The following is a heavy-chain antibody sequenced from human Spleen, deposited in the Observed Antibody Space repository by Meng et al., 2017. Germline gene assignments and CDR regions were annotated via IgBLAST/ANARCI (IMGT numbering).Heavy chain of an antibody. V-gene: IGHV1-2*06. CDR3: AREGSGSYYNAGWFDP. CDR1: GYTFPADG. Sequence: EHVGAEAKKPGASGNDTCKASGYTFPADGLQWERRAPGRGLEWIGRINPKSGDTHYAQRFHGRFTMTVDTSISTAYMELRSLRSDDTAVYYCAREGSGSYYNAGWFDPWGQGTLVTVSS. J-gene: IGHJ5*02. CDR2: INPKSGDT. D-gene: IGHD3-10*01.